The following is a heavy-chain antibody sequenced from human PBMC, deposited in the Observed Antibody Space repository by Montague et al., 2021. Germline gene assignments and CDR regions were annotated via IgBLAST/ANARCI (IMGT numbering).Heavy chain of an antibody. CDR1: GDSINTPYW. Sequence: SETLSLTCAVSGDSINTPYWWTWVRQFPGKGLEWIREVYHTGSTNYTPFLKSRVTLSVAKSKNQFSLKMTSVSAADTAIYYCARRGGYGARQCSGWDAWGQGSPVTVSS. D-gene: IGHD2-15*01. CDR2: VYHTGST. J-gene: IGHJ6*02. CDR3: ARRGGYGARQCSGWDA. V-gene: IGHV4-4*02.